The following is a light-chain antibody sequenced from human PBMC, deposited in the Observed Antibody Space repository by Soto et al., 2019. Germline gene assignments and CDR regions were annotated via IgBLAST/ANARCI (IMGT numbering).Light chain of an antibody. CDR3: SSYTSSSTLLYV. Sequence: QSVLTQPASVSGSPGQSITISCTGTSSDVGGYNYVSWYQQHPGKAPKLMIYDVSNRPSGVSNRFSGSKSGNTASLTISGLQDEDEDDYYCSSYTSSSTLLYVFGTGTKVTVL. V-gene: IGLV2-14*01. J-gene: IGLJ1*01. CDR2: DVS. CDR1: SSDVGGYNY.